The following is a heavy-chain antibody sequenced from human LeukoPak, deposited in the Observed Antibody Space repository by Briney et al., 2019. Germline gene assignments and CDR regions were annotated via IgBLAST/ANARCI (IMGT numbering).Heavy chain of an antibody. CDR1: GYTFTGYY. D-gene: IGHD3-22*01. Sequence: ASVKVSCKASGYTFTGYYMHWVRQAPGQGLEWMGWINPNSGGTNYAQKFQGRVTMTRDTSISTAYMELSRLRSDDTAVHYCARLYYDSSGYSAYFDYWGQGTLVTVSS. V-gene: IGHV1-2*02. CDR2: INPNSGGT. J-gene: IGHJ4*02. CDR3: ARLYYDSSGYSAYFDY.